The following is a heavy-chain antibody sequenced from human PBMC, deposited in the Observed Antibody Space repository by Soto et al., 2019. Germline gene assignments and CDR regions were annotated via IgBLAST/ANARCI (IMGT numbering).Heavy chain of an antibody. D-gene: IGHD6-6*01. Sequence: PGGFLRLSCAASGFTFSSYAMSWVRQAPGKGLEWVSAISGSGGSTYYADSVKGRFTISRDNSKNTLYLQMNSLRAEDTAVYYCAKDSLEQLVRGWFDPWGQGTLVTVSS. J-gene: IGHJ5*02. CDR2: ISGSGGST. V-gene: IGHV3-23*01. CDR1: GFTFSSYA. CDR3: AKDSLEQLVRGWFDP.